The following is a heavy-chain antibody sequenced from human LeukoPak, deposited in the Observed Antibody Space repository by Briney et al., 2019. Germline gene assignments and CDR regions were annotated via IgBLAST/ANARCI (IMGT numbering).Heavy chain of an antibody. CDR3: AKDRGDYYDSSGYFAFDI. CDR2: ISGSGGST. CDR1: GFTFRTYG. V-gene: IGHV3-23*01. Sequence: GGSLRLSCAASGFTFRTYGMSWVRQAPGKGLEWVSGISGSGGSTYYADSVRGRFTISRDNSKNTLYLQMNSLRAEDTAVYYCAKDRGDYYDSSGYFAFDIWGQGTMVTVSS. J-gene: IGHJ3*02. D-gene: IGHD3-22*01.